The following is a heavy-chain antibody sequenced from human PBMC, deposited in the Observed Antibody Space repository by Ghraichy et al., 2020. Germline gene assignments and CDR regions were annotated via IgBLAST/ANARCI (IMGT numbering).Heavy chain of an antibody. CDR1: GFTFSTYS. J-gene: IGHJ6*02. V-gene: IGHV3-30-3*01. CDR3: ARDIKSSSWSYFYYAMDV. CDR2: ISHDGGSK. Sequence: SLRLSCAASGFTFSTYSMHWVRQAPGKGLEWLGVISHDGGSKYYSASVKGRFTFSRDNSKNTVYLQMNSLRLDDTAEYYCARDIKSSSWSYFYYAMDVWGQGTTVTVSS. D-gene: IGHD6-13*01.